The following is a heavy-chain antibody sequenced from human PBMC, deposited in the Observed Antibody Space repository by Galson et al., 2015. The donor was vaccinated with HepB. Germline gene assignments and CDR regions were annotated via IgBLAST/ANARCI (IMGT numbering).Heavy chain of an antibody. D-gene: IGHD5-18*01. CDR3: ARGRYSTSFDS. CDR2: IWYDGSNK. J-gene: IGHJ4*02. Sequence: SLRLSCAASGFSFSSYGMHWVRQAPGKGLEWVAVIWYDGSNKYYADSVKGRFTISRDDSKSTLYLQMNSLRVEDTAIYYCARGRYSTSFDSWGQGTLVTVSS. CDR1: GFSFSSYG. V-gene: IGHV3-33*01.